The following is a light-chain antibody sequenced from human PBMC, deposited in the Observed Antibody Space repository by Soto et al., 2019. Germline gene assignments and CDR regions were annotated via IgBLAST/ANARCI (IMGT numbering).Light chain of an antibody. CDR3: QQTYNIPPFT. Sequence: DIQMTQSPTSLSASVGDTVNITRRASQTISRFLTWYQHKPGKAPKLLIYAATNLETGVPSRFSGSGSGTDFTLTIAGLQAEDFATYYCQQTYNIPPFTFGQGTKVEIK. V-gene: IGKV1-39*01. CDR1: QTISRF. J-gene: IGKJ2*01. CDR2: AAT.